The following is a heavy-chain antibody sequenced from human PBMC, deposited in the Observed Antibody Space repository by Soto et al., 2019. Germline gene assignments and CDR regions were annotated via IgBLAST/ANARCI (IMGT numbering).Heavy chain of an antibody. D-gene: IGHD3-9*01. CDR3: AREDILGTRSFDY. J-gene: IGHJ4*02. V-gene: IGHV3-48*02. Sequence: LXLSCAASVFALSGYNLNWVRQAPGKGLEWVSYISSGSKTIYYAESVKGRFTVSRDNARNSQYLQMNSLREEDTAVYYCAREDILGTRSFDYWGQGTLATASS. CDR2: ISSGSKTI. CDR1: VFALSGYN.